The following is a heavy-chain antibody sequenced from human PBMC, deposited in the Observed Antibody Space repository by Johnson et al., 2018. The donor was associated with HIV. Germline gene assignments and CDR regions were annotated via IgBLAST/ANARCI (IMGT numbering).Heavy chain of an antibody. V-gene: IGHV3-20*04. D-gene: IGHD3-16*01. J-gene: IGHJ3*02. CDR2: IDWNGGST. Sequence: VQLVESGGGLVQPGRSLRLSCAASGFTFDDYGMSWVRQGPGKGLEWVSGIDWNGGSTYYADSVKGRFTISRDNANNSLNVQMNSLRAEDTAVYYCARGRGALDIWVQGTMVTVSS. CDR3: ARGRGALDI. CDR1: GFTFDDYG.